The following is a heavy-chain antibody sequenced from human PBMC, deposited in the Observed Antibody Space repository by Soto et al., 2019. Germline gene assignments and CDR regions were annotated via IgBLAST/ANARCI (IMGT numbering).Heavy chain of an antibody. V-gene: IGHV4-61*01. CDR2: IYYSGST. Sequence: QVQLQESGPGLVKPSETLSLTCTVSGGSVSSGSYYWSWIRQPPGKGLEWIGYIYYSGSTNYNLSLKSRVTISVDTSKNQFSLKLSSVTAADTAVYYCARDRIAAAGRDYYYYGMDVWGQGTTVTVSS. J-gene: IGHJ6*02. CDR1: GGSVSSGSYY. CDR3: ARDRIAAAGRDYYYYGMDV. D-gene: IGHD6-13*01.